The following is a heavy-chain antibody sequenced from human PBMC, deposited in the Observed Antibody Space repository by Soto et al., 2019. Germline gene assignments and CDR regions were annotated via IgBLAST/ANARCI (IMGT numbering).Heavy chain of an antibody. CDR2: ISSSGTFK. CDR1: GFIFTTNS. J-gene: IGHJ4*02. CDR3: ARDPPHGGTSSWDADS. D-gene: IGHD2-15*01. V-gene: IGHV3-21*01. Sequence: VGSLRLSCEASGFIFTTNSMNWVRQVPGKGLQWLSSISSSGTFKSYGDSVKGRFTISRDNAKNSLFLQMNNLSGEDTGLYYCARDPPHGGTSSWDADSWGPGTLVTVSS.